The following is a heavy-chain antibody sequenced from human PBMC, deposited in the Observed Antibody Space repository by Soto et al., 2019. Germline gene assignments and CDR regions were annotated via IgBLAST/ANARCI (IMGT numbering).Heavy chain of an antibody. J-gene: IGHJ6*02. V-gene: IGHV4-39*02. CDR3: ARERVVVAYGAYYYYGMDV. Sequence: PSETLSLTCTVSGGSISSSSYYWGWIRQPPGKGLEWIGSIYYSGSTYYNPSLKSRVTISVDTSKNQFSLKLSSVTAAYTAVYYCARERVVVAYGAYYYYGMDVWGHGTTVT. D-gene: IGHD2-15*01. CDR1: GGSISSSSYY. CDR2: IYYSGST.